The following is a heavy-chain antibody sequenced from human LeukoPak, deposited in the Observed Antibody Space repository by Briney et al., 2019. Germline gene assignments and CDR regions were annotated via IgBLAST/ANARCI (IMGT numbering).Heavy chain of an antibody. J-gene: IGHJ5*02. Sequence: ASVKVSCKASGGTFSSYAISWVRQAPGQGLEWMGGIIPIFGTANYAQKFQGRVTITADESTSTAYMELSSLRSEDTAVYYCARSASPYFQSSYNWFDPWGQGTLVTVS. D-gene: IGHD3-16*02. V-gene: IGHV1-69*13. CDR1: GGTFSSYA. CDR3: ARSASPYFQSSYNWFDP. CDR2: IIPIFGTA.